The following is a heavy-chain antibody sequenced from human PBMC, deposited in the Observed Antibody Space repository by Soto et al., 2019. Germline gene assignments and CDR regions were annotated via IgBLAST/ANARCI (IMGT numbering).Heavy chain of an antibody. D-gene: IGHD1-7*01. J-gene: IGHJ3*01. CDR2: ISYSADKT. Sequence: EVQLLESGGGLVQPGGSLRLSCAASGFTFNTYVMNWVRQAPGQGLEWVSTISYSADKTHYADSVKGRFTISRYNSRDTLFLQMNSLRADDAAVYYCARRARTATTNWGAFDVWGQGTMVTVSS. CDR3: ARRARTATTNWGAFDV. V-gene: IGHV3-23*01. CDR1: GFTFNTYV.